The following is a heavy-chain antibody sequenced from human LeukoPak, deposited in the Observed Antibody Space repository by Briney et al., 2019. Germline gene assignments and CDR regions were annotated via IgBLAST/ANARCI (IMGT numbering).Heavy chain of an antibody. CDR2: FDPEDGET. V-gene: IGHV1-24*01. CDR3: ATGAAVGSSGYPDY. Sequence: GASVKVSCKVSGYTLTELSMHWERQAPGKGLEWMGGFDPEDGETIYAQKFQGRVTMTEDTSTDTAYMELSSLRSEDTAVYYCATGAAVGSSGYPDYWGQGTLVTVSS. D-gene: IGHD3-22*01. CDR1: GYTLTELS. J-gene: IGHJ4*02.